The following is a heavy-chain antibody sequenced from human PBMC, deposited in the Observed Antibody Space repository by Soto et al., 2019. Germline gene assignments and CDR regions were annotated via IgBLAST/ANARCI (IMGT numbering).Heavy chain of an antibody. Sequence: VESQKISCKGSGYKFIDYWIGWVRQVPGKGLEWMGSIYPGDFDIKYGPSFHGQVTISADKSITTVYLHWSGLKASDTGIYYCASAFGGEYYDRRSWYSAYWGKGTQVTVSS. J-gene: IGHJ4*02. CDR3: ASAFGGEYYDRRSWYSAY. CDR1: GYKFIDYW. V-gene: IGHV5-51*01. CDR2: IYPGDFDI. D-gene: IGHD3-16*01.